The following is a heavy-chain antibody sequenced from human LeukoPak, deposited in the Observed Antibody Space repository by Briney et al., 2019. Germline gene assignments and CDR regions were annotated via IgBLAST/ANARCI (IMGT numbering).Heavy chain of an antibody. CDR1: GGTFSSYA. D-gene: IGHD1-26*01. J-gene: IGHJ4*02. Sequence: GASVKVSCKASGGTFSSYAISWVRQAPGQGLEWMGGIIPIFGTANYAQKIQGRVTITTDESTSTAYMELSSLRSEDTAVYYCARGGGSQAFDYWGQGTLVAVSS. CDR3: ARGGGSQAFDY. V-gene: IGHV1-69*05. CDR2: IIPIFGTA.